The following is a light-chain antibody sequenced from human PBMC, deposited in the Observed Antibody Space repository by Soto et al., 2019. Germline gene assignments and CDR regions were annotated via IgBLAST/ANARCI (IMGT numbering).Light chain of an antibody. Sequence: EIVLTQSPATLSLSPGERATLSCRASQSVSSYLAWYQQKPGQAPRLLIYDASNRATGIPARFSGSGSGTDFTLTISSLEPEDFAVYYCQQYGSFYTFGQGTKLEIK. J-gene: IGKJ2*01. CDR2: DAS. CDR3: QQYGSFYT. V-gene: IGKV3-11*01. CDR1: QSVSSY.